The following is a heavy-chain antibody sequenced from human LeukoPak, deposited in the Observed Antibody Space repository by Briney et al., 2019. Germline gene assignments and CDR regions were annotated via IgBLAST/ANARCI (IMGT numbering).Heavy chain of an antibody. V-gene: IGHV4-59*08. J-gene: IGHJ4*02. D-gene: IGHD1-26*01. CDR2: IYYSGST. CDR3: ARRLGATGPYFDY. CDR1: GGSISSYY. Sequence: SETLSLTCTVSGGSISSYYWSWIRQPPGKGLEWIGCIYYSGSTNYNPSLKSRVTISVDTSKNQFSLKLSSVTAADTAVYYCARRLGATGPYFDYWGQGTLVTVSS.